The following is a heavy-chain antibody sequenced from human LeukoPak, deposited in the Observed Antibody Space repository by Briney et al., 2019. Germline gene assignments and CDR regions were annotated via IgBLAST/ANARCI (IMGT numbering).Heavy chain of an antibody. V-gene: IGHV4-59*01. CDR2: IYYSGST. CDR1: GGSISSYY. CDR3: ARLRSTHCSSTSCYTVGWYFDL. D-gene: IGHD2-2*02. J-gene: IGHJ2*01. Sequence: SETLSLTCTVSGGSISSYYWSWIRQPPGKGLEWIGYIYYSGSTNYNPSLKSRVTISVDTSKNQFSLKLSSVTAADTAVYYCARLRSTHCSSTSCYTVGWYFDLWGRGTLVTVSS.